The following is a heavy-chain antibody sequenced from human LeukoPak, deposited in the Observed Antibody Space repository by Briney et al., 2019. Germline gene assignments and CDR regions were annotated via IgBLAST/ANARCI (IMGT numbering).Heavy chain of an antibody. Sequence: GGSLRLSCAVSGFTFSSYGMHWVRQAPGKGLEWVAFISYDGSNKYYADSVKGRFTISRDNSKNTLYLQMNSLRAEDTAVYYCAKDPGIAVEERAEYLQHWGQGTLVTVSS. V-gene: IGHV3-30*18. J-gene: IGHJ1*01. CDR2: ISYDGSNK. CDR1: GFTFSSYG. CDR3: AKDPGIAVEERAEYLQH. D-gene: IGHD6-19*01.